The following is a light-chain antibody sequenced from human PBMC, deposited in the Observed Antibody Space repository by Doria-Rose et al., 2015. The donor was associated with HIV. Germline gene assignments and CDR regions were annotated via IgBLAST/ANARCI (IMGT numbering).Light chain of an antibody. CDR3: HQYGTSWT. Sequence: EIVLTQSPGTLSLSPGERATLSYRASQSFSSTYLAWYQQKSGQAPSLLIYDGSTRATGIPDRFSASGSGTDFTLTINRLEPEDFALYYCHQYGTSWTFGQGTKVEI. V-gene: IGKV3-20*01. J-gene: IGKJ1*01. CDR1: QSFSSTY. CDR2: DGS.